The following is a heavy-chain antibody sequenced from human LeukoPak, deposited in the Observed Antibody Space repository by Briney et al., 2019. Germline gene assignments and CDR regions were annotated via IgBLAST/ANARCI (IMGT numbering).Heavy chain of an antibody. J-gene: IGHJ4*02. CDR3: AKIGGRSNDY. V-gene: IGHV3-23*01. Sequence: QTGGSLRLSCVASGFTFSSYAMSWVRQAPGKGLEWVSAISGSGGSTYYADSVKGRFTISRDNSKNTLYLQMNSPRAEDTAVYYCAKIGGRSNDYWGQGTLVTVSS. CDR1: GFTFSSYA. CDR2: ISGSGGST.